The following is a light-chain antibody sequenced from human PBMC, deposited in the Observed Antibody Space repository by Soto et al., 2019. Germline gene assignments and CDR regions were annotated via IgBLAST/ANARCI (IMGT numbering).Light chain of an antibody. J-gene: IGKJ4*01. CDR3: QQSYSTLLLT. Sequence: DIQMTQSPSSLSASVGDRVTITCRASQSISSYLNWYQQKPGKAPKLLIYAASSLQSGAPSRFSGSGSGTDFTLTISSLQPEDFATYYCQQSYSTLLLTFGGGTKVDIK. CDR2: AAS. V-gene: IGKV1-39*01. CDR1: QSISSY.